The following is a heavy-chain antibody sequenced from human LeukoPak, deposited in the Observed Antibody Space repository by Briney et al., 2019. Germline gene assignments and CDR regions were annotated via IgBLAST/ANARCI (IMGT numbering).Heavy chain of an antibody. CDR1: GGSFSGYY. Sequence: SETLSLTCAVYGGSFSGYYWSWIRQPPGKGLEWIGEINHSGSTNYNPSLKSRVTISVDTSKDQFSLKLSSVTAADTAVYYCARGRTGDYWGQGTLVTVSS. CDR2: INHSGST. D-gene: IGHD7-27*01. J-gene: IGHJ4*02. CDR3: ARGRTGDY. V-gene: IGHV4-34*01.